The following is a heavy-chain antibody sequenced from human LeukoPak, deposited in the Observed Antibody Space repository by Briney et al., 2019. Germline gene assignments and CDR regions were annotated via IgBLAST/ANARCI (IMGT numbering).Heavy chain of an antibody. CDR1: GGTFSSYA. CDR3: ASLVVPAAMQGPFDY. CDR2: IIPIFGTA. V-gene: IGHV1-69*13. D-gene: IGHD2-2*01. Sequence: ASVKVSCKASGGTFSSYAISWVRQAPGQGLEWMGGIIPIFGTANYAQKFQGRVTITADESTSTAYMELSSLGSEDTAVYYCASLVVPAAMQGPFDYWGQGTLVTVSS. J-gene: IGHJ4*02.